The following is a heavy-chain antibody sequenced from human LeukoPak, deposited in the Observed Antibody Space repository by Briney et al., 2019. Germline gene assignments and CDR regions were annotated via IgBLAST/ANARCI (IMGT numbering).Heavy chain of an antibody. V-gene: IGHV1-69*04. CDR3: AREASSTSHNGMGV. D-gene: IGHD2-2*01. CDR2: IIPILGIA. CDR1: GGTFSSYA. J-gene: IGHJ6*02. Sequence: GASVKVSCKASGGTFSSYAISWVRQAPGQGLEWMGRIIPILGIANYAQKFQGKFTITADKSTSTAYMELSSLRSEDTAVYYCAREASSTSHNGMGVWGQGTTVTVSS.